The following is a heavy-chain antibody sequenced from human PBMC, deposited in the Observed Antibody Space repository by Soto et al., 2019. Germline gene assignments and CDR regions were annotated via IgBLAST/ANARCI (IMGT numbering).Heavy chain of an antibody. V-gene: IGHV3-30-3*01. D-gene: IGHD6-19*01. CDR2: ISYDGSNK. CDR1: GFTFSSYA. J-gene: IGHJ1*01. Sequence: GGSLRLSCAASGFTFSSYAMHWVRQAPGKGLEWVAVISYDGSNKYYADSVKGRFTISRDNSKNTLYLQMNSLRAEDTAVYYCARDLFSSGWKTEYFQHWGQGTLVTVSS. CDR3: ARDLFSSGWKTEYFQH.